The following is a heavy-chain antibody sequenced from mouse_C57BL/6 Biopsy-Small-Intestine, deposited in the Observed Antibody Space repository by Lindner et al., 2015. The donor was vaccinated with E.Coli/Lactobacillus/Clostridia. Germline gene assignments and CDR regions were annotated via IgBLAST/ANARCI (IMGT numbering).Heavy chain of an antibody. D-gene: IGHD5-5*01. CDR1: GYTFTDYY. V-gene: IGHV1-18*01. J-gene: IGHJ4*01. CDR3: ARVWGLTSRRFYLFDY. CDR2: INPNSGGT. Sequence: SVKVSCKASGYTFTDYYIHWVRQAPGQGLEWLGRINPNSGGTNFARKFQGRVTMTRDTSIRTAYMELFSLTSDDTAIYYCARVWGLTSRRFYLFDYCGQGTHVTVTS.